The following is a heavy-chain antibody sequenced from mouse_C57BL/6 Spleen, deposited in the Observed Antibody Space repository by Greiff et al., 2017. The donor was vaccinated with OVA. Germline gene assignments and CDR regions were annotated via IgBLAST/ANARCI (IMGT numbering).Heavy chain of an antibody. V-gene: IGHV1-81*01. J-gene: IGHJ3*01. CDR1: GYTFTSYG. CDR3: AREGELTAVAY. D-gene: IGHD4-1*01. CDR2: IYPRSGNT. Sequence: VHLVESGAELARPGASVKLSCKASGYTFTSYGISWVKQRTGQGLEWIGEIYPRSGNTYYNEKFKGKATLTADKSSSTAYMELRSLTSEDSAVYFCAREGELTAVAYWGQGTLVTVSA.